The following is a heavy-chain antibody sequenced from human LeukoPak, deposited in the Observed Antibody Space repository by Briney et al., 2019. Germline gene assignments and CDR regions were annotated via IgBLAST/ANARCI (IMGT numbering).Heavy chain of an antibody. CDR3: ARGGLGSAFDN. CDR2: ISSSGSTI. J-gene: IGHJ4*02. Sequence: GGSLRLSCAASGFTFSSYEMNWVRQAPGKGLEWVSYISSSGSTIYYADSVKGRFTISRDNAKNSLYLQMNSLRTDDTAVFYCARGGLGSAFDNWGQGTLVTVSS. D-gene: IGHD6-19*01. V-gene: IGHV3-48*03. CDR1: GFTFSSYE.